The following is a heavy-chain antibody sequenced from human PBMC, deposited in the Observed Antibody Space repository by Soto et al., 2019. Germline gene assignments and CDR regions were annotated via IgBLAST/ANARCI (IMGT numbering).Heavy chain of an antibody. V-gene: IGHV1-69*13. J-gene: IGHJ6*02. CDR2: IIPIFGTE. CDR3: ASERIKYYDFWSGYRGAPENYYYYGMDV. CDR1: GGTFSSYA. Sequence: AVKVSCKASGGTFSSYAISWVRQAPGQGLEWMGGIIPIFGTENYAQKFQGRVTITADESTSTAYMELSSLRSEDTAVYYCASERIKYYDFWSGYRGAPENYYYYGMDVWGQGTTVTVSS. D-gene: IGHD3-3*01.